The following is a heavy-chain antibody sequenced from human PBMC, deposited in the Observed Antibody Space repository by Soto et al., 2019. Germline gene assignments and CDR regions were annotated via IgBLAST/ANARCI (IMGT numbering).Heavy chain of an antibody. D-gene: IGHD2-15*01. CDR1: GFTFSKYW. Sequence: EVKLVESGGGLVQPGGSLRLSCAASGFTFSKYWMYWVRQAPGQGLVWVSRINSDGSVSRYADSVKGRLTISRDNVKNTLYLQINSLTVEYTAVYYCARGDCVGGSCYSLAGSFYYCMDVWGKGTTVTVFS. J-gene: IGHJ6*03. CDR3: ARGDCVGGSCYSLAGSFYYCMDV. CDR2: INSDGSVS. V-gene: IGHV3-74*01.